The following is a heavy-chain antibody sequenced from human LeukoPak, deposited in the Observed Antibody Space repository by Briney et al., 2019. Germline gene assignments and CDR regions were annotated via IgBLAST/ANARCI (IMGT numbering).Heavy chain of an antibody. CDR1: GYTFTSYG. Sequence: SVKVSCKASGYTFTSYGISWVRQAPGQGLEWMGGIIPIFGTANYAQKFQGRVTITADESTSTAYMELSSLRSEDTAVYYCARMKAAAGFDYWGQGTLVTVSS. J-gene: IGHJ4*02. CDR3: ARMKAAAGFDY. D-gene: IGHD6-13*01. CDR2: IIPIFGTA. V-gene: IGHV1-69*13.